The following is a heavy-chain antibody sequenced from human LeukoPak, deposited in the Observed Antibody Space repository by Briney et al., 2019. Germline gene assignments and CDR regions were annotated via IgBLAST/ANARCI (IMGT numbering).Heavy chain of an antibody. Sequence: SETLSLTCTVSGGSISSYYWSWIRQPPGKGLEWIGYIYTSGSTNYNPSLKSRVTISVDTSKNQSSLKLSSVTAADTAVYYCARHKGYKAHKGYYDFWSGYPYYYYYYMDVWGKGTTVTVSS. V-gene: IGHV4-4*09. CDR1: GGSISSYY. D-gene: IGHD3-3*01. J-gene: IGHJ6*03. CDR2: IYTSGST. CDR3: ARHKGYKAHKGYYDFWSGYPYYYYYYMDV.